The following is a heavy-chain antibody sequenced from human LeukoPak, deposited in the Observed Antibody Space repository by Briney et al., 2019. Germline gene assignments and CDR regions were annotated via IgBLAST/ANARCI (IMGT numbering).Heavy chain of an antibody. CDR3: ARDGWFGELDRDHFDY. CDR2: ISLSSTYT. Sequence: GGSLRLSCAASGFTFSDYHMSWIRQAPGKGLEWVSYISLSSTYTNYADSVKGRFTISRDNAKNLLYLQMNSLRVEDTAVYYCARDGWFGELDRDHFDYWGQGTLVTVSS. D-gene: IGHD3-10*01. V-gene: IGHV3-11*06. J-gene: IGHJ4*02. CDR1: GFTFSDYH.